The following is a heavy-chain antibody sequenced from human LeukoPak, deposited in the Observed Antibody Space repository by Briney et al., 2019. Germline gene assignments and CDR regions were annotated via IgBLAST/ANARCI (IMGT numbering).Heavy chain of an antibody. J-gene: IGHJ4*02. CDR3: AKDKGNSYYFDY. D-gene: IGHD4-23*01. CDR1: GFIFSSYW. V-gene: IGHV3-66*01. Sequence: GGSLRLSCAASGFIFSSYWMSWVRQAPGKGLEWVSVIYSGGSTYYADSVKGKFTISRDNSKNTLYLQMNSLRAEDTAVYYCAKDKGNSYYFDYWGQGTLVTVSS. CDR2: IYSGGST.